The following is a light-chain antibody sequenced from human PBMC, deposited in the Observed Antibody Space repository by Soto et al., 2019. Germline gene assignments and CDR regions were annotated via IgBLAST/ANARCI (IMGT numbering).Light chain of an antibody. CDR2: EVS. V-gene: IGLV2-14*01. J-gene: IGLJ1*01. Sequence: QSALTQPASVSGSPGQSITISCTGTSSDIGGYYYDVNGYNYVSWYQQHPGKVPKLMIYEVSNRPSGVSDRFSGSKSGNTASLTISGLQADDEADYYCSSYTSINTQVFGTGTKLTVL. CDR3: SSYTSINTQV. CDR1: SSDIGGYYYDVNGYNY.